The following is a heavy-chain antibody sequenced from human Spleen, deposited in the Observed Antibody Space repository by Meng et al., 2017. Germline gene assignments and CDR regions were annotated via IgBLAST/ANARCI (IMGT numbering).Heavy chain of an antibody. CDR1: GFAFSTYT. D-gene: IGHD3-22*01. V-gene: IGHV3-30*04. CDR3: ARGHYFYDGSGLIDY. J-gene: IGHJ4*02. CDR2: ISYYGANK. Sequence: GESLKISCAASGFAFSTYTIRWVRQAPGKGLESVAVISYYGANKYYADSVRGRFTISRDNSKNTLYLQMSSLRDKDTAIYYCARGHYFYDGSGLIDYWGQGTLVTVSS.